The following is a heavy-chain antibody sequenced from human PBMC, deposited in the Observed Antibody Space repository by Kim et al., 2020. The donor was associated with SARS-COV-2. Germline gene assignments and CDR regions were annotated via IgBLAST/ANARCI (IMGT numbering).Heavy chain of an antibody. CDR2: IWYDGSNK. CDR3: ARDPRDNYDFWSGYANYYHYGMGV. V-gene: IGHV3-33*08. J-gene: IGHJ6*02. Sequence: GGSLRLSCAASGFTFSSYGMHWVRQAPGKGLEWVAVIWYDGSNKYYADSVKGRFTISRDNSKNTLYLQMNSLRAEDTSVYYCARDPRDNYDFWSGYANYYHYGMGVWGQGHTVTVSS. CDR1: GFTFSSYG. D-gene: IGHD3-3*01.